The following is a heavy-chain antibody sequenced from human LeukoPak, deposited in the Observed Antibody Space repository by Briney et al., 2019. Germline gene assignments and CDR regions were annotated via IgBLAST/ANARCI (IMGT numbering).Heavy chain of an antibody. V-gene: IGHV4-34*01. Sequence: SGTLSLTCAVYGGSFSGYYWSWIRQPPGKGLEWIGEINHSGSTNYNPSLKSRVTISVDTSKNQFSLKLSSVTAADTAVYYCARGLLWILSYFDYWGQGTLVTVSS. CDR3: ARGLLWILSYFDY. CDR2: INHSGST. J-gene: IGHJ4*02. CDR1: GGSFSGYY. D-gene: IGHD2-2*03.